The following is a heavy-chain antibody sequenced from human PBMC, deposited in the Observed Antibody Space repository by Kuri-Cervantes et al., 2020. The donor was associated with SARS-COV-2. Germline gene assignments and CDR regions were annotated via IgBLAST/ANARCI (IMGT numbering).Heavy chain of an antibody. J-gene: IGHJ6*03. CDR1: GDSMTYDY. CDR3: ARGFPYGSGSYYNIRYYYYMDV. V-gene: IGHV4-59*12. Sequence: SQTLSLTCAVSGDSMTYDYWSWIRQAPGRGLEWIGHVYYNGYITNYNPSLKSRVTISVDTSKNQFSLKLGSVTAADTAVYYCARGFPYGSGSYYNIRYYYYMDVWGKGTTVTVSS. D-gene: IGHD3-10*01. CDR2: VYYNGYIT.